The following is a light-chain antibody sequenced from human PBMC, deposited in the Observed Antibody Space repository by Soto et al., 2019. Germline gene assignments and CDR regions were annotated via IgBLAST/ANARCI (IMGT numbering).Light chain of an antibody. J-gene: IGKJ1*01. CDR3: QQYNDNWT. V-gene: IGKV1-5*03. Sequence: DIQMTQSPSTLSASLGDRFTITCRASQSIISWLAWYQQKPGKAPKLLIYKASTLQSGVPSRFSGSGSGTEFTLAISSLQPDDSATYYCQQYNDNWTFGQGTKVEIK. CDR1: QSIISW. CDR2: KAS.